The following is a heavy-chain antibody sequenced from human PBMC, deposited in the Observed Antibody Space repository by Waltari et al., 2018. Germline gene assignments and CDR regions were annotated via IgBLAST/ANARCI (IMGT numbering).Heavy chain of an antibody. J-gene: IGHJ5*01. V-gene: IGHV1-2*06. CDR3: AKGQEHYYDNSGSFVS. Sequence: QVQLVQRGAEVKKPGASVKVSCKASGYTFTGYYIHWVRQAPGQGLEWKGRINPNRGGTNYAQKFQGRVTMTRDTSINTAYMELSRLRPDDTAVYYCAKGQEHYYDNSGSFVSWGQGTLVTVSS. CDR2: INPNRGGT. D-gene: IGHD3-22*01. CDR1: GYTFTGYY.